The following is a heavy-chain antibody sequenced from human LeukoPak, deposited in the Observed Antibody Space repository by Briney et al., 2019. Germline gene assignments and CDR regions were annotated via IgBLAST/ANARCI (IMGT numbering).Heavy chain of an antibody. V-gene: IGHV1-2*02. CDR2: INPNSGGT. J-gene: IGHJ5*02. CDR1: GYTFTGYY. CDR3: SREGAYYYDSRSVWFAP. D-gene: IGHD3-22*01. Sequence: GASVKVSCKASGYTFTGYYMLWVRQAPGQGLEWMGWINPNSGGTNYAQKFQGRVTMTRDTSISTAYMALSRLRSYDTAVCYCSREGAYYYDSRSVWFAPSGQGTLVTVSS.